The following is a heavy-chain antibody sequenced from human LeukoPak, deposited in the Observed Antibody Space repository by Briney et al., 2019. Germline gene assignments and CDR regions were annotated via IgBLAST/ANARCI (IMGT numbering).Heavy chain of an antibody. CDR3: ARLYYYDRNRASDT. Sequence: SQTLSLTCTVSGGSISSGGYYWSWIRQHPGKGLEWIGYIYYSGSTNYNPSLKSRVTISVDTSKNQFSLKLSSVTAADTAVYYCARLYYYDRNRASDTWGQGTMVTVSS. CDR1: GGSISSGGYY. D-gene: IGHD3-22*01. V-gene: IGHV4-61*08. CDR2: IYYSGST. J-gene: IGHJ3*02.